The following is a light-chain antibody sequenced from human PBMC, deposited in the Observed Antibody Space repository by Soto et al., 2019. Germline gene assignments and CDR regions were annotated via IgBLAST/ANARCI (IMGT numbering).Light chain of an antibody. V-gene: IGKV3-20*01. Sequence: ELVLTQSPGTLSLSPGGRATLSCRASQSVSSTYLAWYQQKPGQSPRFLIYGASSRATGVPDRFIGSGSGTDFTLTITRLEPEDFAVYYCQQYGGSWTFGQGTKVEMK. J-gene: IGKJ1*01. CDR2: GAS. CDR3: QQYGGSWT. CDR1: QSVSSTY.